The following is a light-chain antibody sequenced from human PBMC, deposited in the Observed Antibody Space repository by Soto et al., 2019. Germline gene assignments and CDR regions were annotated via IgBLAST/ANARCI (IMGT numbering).Light chain of an antibody. V-gene: IGKV1-5*01. CDR1: QSISHY. CDR2: DAS. Sequence: DIQMTQSPSSLSASVGDRVTITCRASQSISHYLAWYQQTPGKAPKLLIYDASSLEGGIPSRFSGSGSGTKFTLTISSLQPADFATYYCQQYNSESTFGQGTKLGIK. CDR3: QQYNSEST. J-gene: IGKJ2*01.